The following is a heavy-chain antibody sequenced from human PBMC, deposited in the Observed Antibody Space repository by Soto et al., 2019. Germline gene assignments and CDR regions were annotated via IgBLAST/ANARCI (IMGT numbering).Heavy chain of an antibody. CDR1: GGSINSADFY. CDR3: ARANPLWGDSDRIAFDF. Sequence: QVQLQESGPGLVKPSQTLSLTCTVSGGSINSADFYWSWIRQSPGKGLEWIGHISYSGSIYYNPSLQNRVSVSVDRSRNQFSLNLSSVTAADTAVYYCARANPLWGDSDRIAFDFWGQGTLVTVSS. J-gene: IGHJ4*02. CDR2: ISYSGSI. D-gene: IGHD2-21*01. V-gene: IGHV4-30-4*01.